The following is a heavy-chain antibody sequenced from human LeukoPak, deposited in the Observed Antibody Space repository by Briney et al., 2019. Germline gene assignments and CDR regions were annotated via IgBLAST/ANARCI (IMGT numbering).Heavy chain of an antibody. D-gene: IGHD2-15*01. CDR2: IYYSGST. CDR3: ARDSVQYCSGGSCYFGDNWFDP. Sequence: SETASLTCTVSGGSISSSSYYWGWIRQPPGKGLEWHGSIYYSGSTYYNPSLKSRVTISVDTSKNQFSLKLSSVTAADTAVYYCARDSVQYCSGGSCYFGDNWFDPWGQGTLVTVSS. V-gene: IGHV4-39*07. CDR1: GGSISSSSYY. J-gene: IGHJ5*02.